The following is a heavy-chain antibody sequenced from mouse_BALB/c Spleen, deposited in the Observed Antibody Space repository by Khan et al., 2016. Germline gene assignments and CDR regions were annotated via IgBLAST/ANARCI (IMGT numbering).Heavy chain of an antibody. CDR1: GYAFTGYN. J-gene: IGHJ2*01. CDR2: IDPYNGDT. Sequence: VQLKQSGPELVKPGASVKVSCKASGYAFTGYNMYWVKQSHGKSLEWIGYIDPYNGDTSYNQTFKGKATLTVDKSSSTAYMPLNSLTSVDSAVYYCAREGITTVVAKGLDFWGQGTTVTVSS. D-gene: IGHD1-1*01. CDR3: AREGITTVVAKGLDF. V-gene: IGHV1S135*01.